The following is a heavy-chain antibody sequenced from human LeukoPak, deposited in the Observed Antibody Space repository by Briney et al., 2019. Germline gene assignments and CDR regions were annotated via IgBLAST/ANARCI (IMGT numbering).Heavy chain of an antibody. CDR3: ASRRRDGTNTAVF. CDR2: IYPGDSDT. V-gene: IGHV5-51*01. CDR1: GYSFTSYW. J-gene: IGHJ3*01. Sequence: GESLEISCKGSGYSFTSYWIGWVRQVPGKGLEWVGIIYPGDSDTRYSPSFQGQVTISADKSISTAYLQWSSLKASDTAMYYCASRRRDGTNTAVFWGQGTMVTVSS. D-gene: IGHD5-24*01.